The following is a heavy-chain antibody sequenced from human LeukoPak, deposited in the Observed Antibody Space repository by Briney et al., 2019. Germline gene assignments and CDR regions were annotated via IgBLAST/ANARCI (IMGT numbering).Heavy chain of an antibody. CDR2: ISYDGNNK. CDR3: AKGTNWNDAILDY. Sequence: GRSLRLSCAASGSTFGSYGMHWVRQAPGKGLEWVAVISYDGNNKYYADSVKGRFTISRDNSKNTLYLQMNSLRAEDTAVYYCAKGTNWNDAILDYWGQGTLVTVSS. J-gene: IGHJ4*02. V-gene: IGHV3-30*18. D-gene: IGHD1-20*01. CDR1: GSTFGSYG.